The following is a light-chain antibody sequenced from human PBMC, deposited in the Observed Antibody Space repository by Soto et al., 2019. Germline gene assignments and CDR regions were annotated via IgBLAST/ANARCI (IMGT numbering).Light chain of an antibody. CDR3: QQSYSTNT. J-gene: IGKJ5*01. V-gene: IGKV1-39*01. CDR2: AAS. Sequence: DIQMTQSSSTLSACVGDRVTITCRASQSISSYLNWYQQKPGKAPKLLIYAASSLQSGVPSRFSGSGSGTDFTLTISSLQPEDFATDYCQQSYSTNTFGQGTRLEIK. CDR1: QSISSY.